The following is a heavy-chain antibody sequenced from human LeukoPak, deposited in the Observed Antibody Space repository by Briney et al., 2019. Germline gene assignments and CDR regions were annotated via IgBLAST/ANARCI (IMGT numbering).Heavy chain of an antibody. Sequence: SETLSLTCAVYGGSFSGYYWSWIRQPPGKGLEWIGEINHSGGTNYNPSLKSRVTISVDTSKNQFSLKLSSVTAADTAVYYCASTTEAAGNCGGDCYPYFDYWGQGTLVTVSS. CDR3: ASTTEAAGNCGGDCYPYFDY. D-gene: IGHD2-21*02. J-gene: IGHJ4*02. V-gene: IGHV4-34*01. CDR2: INHSGGT. CDR1: GGSFSGYY.